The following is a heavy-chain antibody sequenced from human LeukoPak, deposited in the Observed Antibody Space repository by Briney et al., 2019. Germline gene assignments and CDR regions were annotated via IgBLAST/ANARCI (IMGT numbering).Heavy chain of an antibody. D-gene: IGHD6-13*01. CDR3: ARSRAVAGTSYFDY. CDR2: ISAYNGNT. CDR1: GYTFTSYV. J-gene: IGHJ4*02. V-gene: IGHV1-18*01. Sequence: GASVKGSCKASGYTFTSYVISWVRQAPGQGLEWLVWISAYNGNTNYAQKRQGRLTMTTDTSTSTAYMELRSLGSDDTAVYYCARSRAVAGTSYFDYWGQGPLVTXXS.